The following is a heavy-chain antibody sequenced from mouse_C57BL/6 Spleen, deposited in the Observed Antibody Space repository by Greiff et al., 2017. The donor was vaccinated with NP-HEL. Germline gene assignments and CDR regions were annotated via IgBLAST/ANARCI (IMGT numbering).Heavy chain of an antibody. CDR1: GYTFTSYW. V-gene: IGHV1-55*01. CDR2: IYPGSGST. Sequence: QVQLQQPGAELVKPGASVKMSCKASGYTFTSYWITWVKQRPGQGLEWIGDIYPGSGSTNYNEKFKSKATLTVDKTSSTASMQLSSLTSEDSAVYYCARRSKFLLGFDYWGQGTTLTVSS. J-gene: IGHJ2*01. CDR3: ARRSKFLLGFDY.